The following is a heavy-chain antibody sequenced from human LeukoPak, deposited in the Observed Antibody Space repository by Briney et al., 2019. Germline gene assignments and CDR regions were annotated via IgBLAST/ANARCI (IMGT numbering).Heavy chain of an antibody. J-gene: IGHJ3*02. CDR2: IYTSGST. CDR3: ARTRIAAQRMAFDI. Sequence: SQTLCLTCTVSGCSISSGSFYWSWMRQPAGKGLEWFGRIYTSGSTNYNPSLKSRVTISVDTTKNQYTLKLSSVTAADTAVYYCARTRIAAQRMAFDIWGQGTMVTVSS. V-gene: IGHV4-61*02. CDR1: GCSISSGSFY. D-gene: IGHD6-13*01.